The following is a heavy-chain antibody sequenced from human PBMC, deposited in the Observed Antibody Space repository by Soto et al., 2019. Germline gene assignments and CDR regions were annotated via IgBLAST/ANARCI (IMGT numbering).Heavy chain of an antibody. D-gene: IGHD1-26*01. Sequence: QLQLQESGPGLVKPSETLSLTCTVSGGSISSSSYYWGWIRQPPGKGLEWIGSIYYSGSTYYNPSLKSRVTISVDTSKNQFSLKLSSVTAADTAVYYFARSPGGSYPFDYWGQGTMVTVSS. J-gene: IGHJ4*02. V-gene: IGHV4-39*01. CDR3: ARSPGGSYPFDY. CDR2: IYYSGST. CDR1: GGSISSSSYY.